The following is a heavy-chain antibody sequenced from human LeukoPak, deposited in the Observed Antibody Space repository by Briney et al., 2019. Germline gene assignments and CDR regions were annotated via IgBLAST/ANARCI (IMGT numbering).Heavy chain of an antibody. Sequence: SSETLSLTCTVSDGSISSYYWSWVRHPPGKGLGGIGYISYSGSTNYNPSLKSRGTISVDTSKNQLARKMSSVTAADTAVYYCARDGAYYYDSSGYYDYWGQGTLVTVSS. D-gene: IGHD3-22*01. CDR1: DGSISSYY. CDR3: ARDGAYYYDSSGYYDY. V-gene: IGHV4-59*01. CDR2: ISYSGST. J-gene: IGHJ4*02.